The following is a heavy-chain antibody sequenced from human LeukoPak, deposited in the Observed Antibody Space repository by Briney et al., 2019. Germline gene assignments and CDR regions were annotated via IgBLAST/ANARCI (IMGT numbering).Heavy chain of an antibody. CDR2: ISWDGGST. D-gene: IGHD3-3*01. CDR1: GFTFDDYT. CDR3: AKDEIRGRYDFWSGYYLGGAFDI. J-gene: IGHJ3*02. V-gene: IGHV3-43*01. Sequence: PGGSLRLSCAASGFTFDDYTMHWVRQAPGKGLEWVSLISWDGGSTYYADSVKGRFTISRDNSKNSLYLQMNSLRTEGTALYYCAKDEIRGRYDFWSGYYLGGAFDIWGQGTMVTVSS.